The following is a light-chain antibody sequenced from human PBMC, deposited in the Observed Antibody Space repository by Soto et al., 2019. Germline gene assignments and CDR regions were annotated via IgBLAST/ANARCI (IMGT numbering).Light chain of an antibody. V-gene: IGLV2-8*01. Sequence: QSALTQPPSASGSLGQSVTISCTGTSGDVGHYNYVSWYQQQPGKAPKLMIYEVTKRPSGVPDRFSGSKSGNTASLTVSGLQVEDEADYYCSSYVDSFSVIFGGGTKLTVL. J-gene: IGLJ2*01. CDR3: SSYVDSFSVI. CDR1: SGDVGHYNY. CDR2: EVT.